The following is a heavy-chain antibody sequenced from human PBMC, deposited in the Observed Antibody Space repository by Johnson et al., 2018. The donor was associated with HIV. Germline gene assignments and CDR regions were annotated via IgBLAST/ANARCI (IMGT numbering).Heavy chain of an antibody. V-gene: IGHV3-74*02. CDR1: GFTFSSYW. J-gene: IGHJ3*02. CDR2: INSDGSST. D-gene: IGHD6-13*01. CDR3: ARVGSSWGRDAFDI. Sequence: MLLVESGGGLVQPGGSLRLSCAASGFTFSSYWMHWVRQAPGKGLVWVSRINSDGSSTRYADSVKGRFTISRDNAKNTLYLQMNSLRAEDTAVYYCARVGSSWGRDAFDIWGQGTMVTVSS.